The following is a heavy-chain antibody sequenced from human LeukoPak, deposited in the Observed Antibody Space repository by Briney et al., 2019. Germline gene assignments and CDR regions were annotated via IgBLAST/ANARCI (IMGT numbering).Heavy chain of an antibody. D-gene: IGHD3-9*01. CDR1: GVSITSYY. J-gene: IGHJ4*02. Sequence: SETLSLTCTVSGVSITSYYWSWIRQPPGQGLEWIGYVYYSGKTNYNPSLKSRVTISVDTSKNQFSLKLSSVTAADTAVYYCARETIPTDWGQGTLVTVSS. V-gene: IGHV4-59*01. CDR3: ARETIPTD. CDR2: VYYSGKT.